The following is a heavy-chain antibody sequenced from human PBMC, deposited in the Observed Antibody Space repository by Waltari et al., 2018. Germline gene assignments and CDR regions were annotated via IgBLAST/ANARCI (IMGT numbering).Heavy chain of an antibody. CDR3: ARYIVGTMVDY. CDR1: GASISISSRDY. V-gene: IGHV4-39*01. J-gene: IGHJ4*02. D-gene: IGHD2-21*01. CDR2: IYSGGAT. Sequence: QLELQESGPGLVKPSETLSLTCIVSGASISISSRDYWGWIRQPPGKGLEWIGSIYSGGATHYNPSLTSRVTLSVDTSKNQFSLRLRSVTAADTAVYYCARYIVGTMVDYWSPGTLVIVSS.